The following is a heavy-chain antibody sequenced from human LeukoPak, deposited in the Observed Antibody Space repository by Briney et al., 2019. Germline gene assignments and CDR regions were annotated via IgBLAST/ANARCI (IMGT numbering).Heavy chain of an antibody. J-gene: IGHJ4*02. CDR2: ISSSGSTI. Sequence: GGSLRLSCAASGFTFSSYEMNWVRQAPGKGLEWVSYISSSGSTIYYADSVKGRFTISRDNAKNSLYLQMNSLRVEDTAVYYCTRDFGRSSYYFDFWGQGTLVTVSS. V-gene: IGHV3-48*03. CDR3: TRDFGRSSYYFDF. D-gene: IGHD3-3*01. CDR1: GFTFSSYE.